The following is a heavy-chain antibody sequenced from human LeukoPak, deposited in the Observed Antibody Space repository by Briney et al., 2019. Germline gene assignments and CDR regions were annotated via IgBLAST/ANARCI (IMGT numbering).Heavy chain of an antibody. D-gene: IGHD6-13*01. CDR1: GFIFSNYA. Sequence: GGSLRLSCAASGFIFSNYAMTWVRQAPGKGLEWVANIKENGGDKNYVDSVKGRITISRDNAKNSLYLQMNSLRAEDTAVYYCARHWYSSSWYGGYYYYYGMDVWGQGTTVTVSS. CDR2: IKENGGDK. CDR3: ARHWYSSSWYGGYYYYYGMDV. V-gene: IGHV3-7*02. J-gene: IGHJ6*02.